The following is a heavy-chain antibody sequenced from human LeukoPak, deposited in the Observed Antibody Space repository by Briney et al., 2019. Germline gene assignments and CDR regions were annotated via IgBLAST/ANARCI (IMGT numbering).Heavy chain of an antibody. CDR1: GFTFSSCA. CDR2: ISGSGGST. D-gene: IGHD1-26*01. J-gene: IGHJ4*02. CDR3: AKIPPNIVGAIFDY. Sequence: GGSLRLSCAASGFTFSSCAMSRVRQAPGKELEWVSAISGSGGSTYYADSVKGRFTISRDNSKSTLYLQMNSLRAEDTAVYYCAKIPPNIVGAIFDYWGQGTLVAVSS. V-gene: IGHV3-23*01.